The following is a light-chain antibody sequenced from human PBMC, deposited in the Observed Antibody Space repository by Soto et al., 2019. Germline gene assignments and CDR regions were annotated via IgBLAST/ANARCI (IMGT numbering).Light chain of an antibody. Sequence: AIQLTQSPSSLSASVGDRVTITCRASQGISSALAWYQQKPGKAPKLLIYDASSLESGDPSRFSGSGSKTDFTRTVSILQHEDFATYYCQQFNSYLALTFGGGTKVEIK. V-gene: IGKV1-13*02. CDR2: DAS. J-gene: IGKJ4*01. CDR3: QQFNSYLALT. CDR1: QGISSA.